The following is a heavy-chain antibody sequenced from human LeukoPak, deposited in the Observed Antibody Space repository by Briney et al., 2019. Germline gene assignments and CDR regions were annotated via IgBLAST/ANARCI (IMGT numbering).Heavy chain of an antibody. CDR2: IYYSGST. CDR3: ARGVTMVRGHFDY. CDR1: GGSISSSYYY. D-gene: IGHD3-10*01. J-gene: IGHJ4*02. Sequence: SETLSLTCTVSGGSISSSYYYWGWIRQPPGKGLEWIGSIYYSGSTYYNPSLKSRVTISVDTSKNQFSLKLRSVTAADTAVYYCARGVTMVRGHFDYWGQGTLVTVSS. V-gene: IGHV4-39*01.